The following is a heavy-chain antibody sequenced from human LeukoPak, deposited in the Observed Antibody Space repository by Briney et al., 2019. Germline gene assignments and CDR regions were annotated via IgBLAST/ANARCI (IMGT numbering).Heavy chain of an antibody. CDR2: IKQGGSEI. D-gene: IGHD1-26*01. V-gene: IGHV3-7*03. CDR3: AKDMGSGSLGGYFDY. J-gene: IGHJ4*02. CDR1: GFTFNYYW. Sequence: GGSLRLSCAASGFTFNYYWMNWVRQAPGKGLEWVANIKQGGSEIYYVDSVKGRFTISRDNAKNSLYLQMNSLRAEDTALYYCAKDMGSGSLGGYFDYWGQGTLVTVSS.